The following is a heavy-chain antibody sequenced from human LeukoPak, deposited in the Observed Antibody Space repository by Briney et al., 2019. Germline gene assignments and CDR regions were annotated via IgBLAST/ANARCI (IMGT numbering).Heavy chain of an antibody. CDR3: AKDRPWGVGATTNYYCYYYYMDV. CDR2: ISGSGGST. CDR1: GFTFSTYG. D-gene: IGHD1-26*01. J-gene: IGHJ6*03. Sequence: GGSLRLSCAASGFTFSTYGMSWVRQAPGKGLEWVSAISGSGGSTYYADSVKGRFTISRDNSKNTPYLQMNSLRAEDTAVYYCAKDRPWGVGATTNYYCYYYYMDVWGKGTTVTISS. V-gene: IGHV3-23*01.